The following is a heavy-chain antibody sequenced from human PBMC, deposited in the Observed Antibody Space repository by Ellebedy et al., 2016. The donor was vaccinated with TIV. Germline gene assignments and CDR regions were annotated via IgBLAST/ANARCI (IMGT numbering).Heavy chain of an antibody. D-gene: IGHD4-17*01. CDR1: GFNFRSYW. CDR3: ARRASYGDYAVQVNPWFDP. Sequence: GESLKIPCAASGFNFRSYWRTWVRQAPGKGLEWVAKIRQEGDEIYYVESVKGRFTISRDDAKNSLFLQMNSLRVDDTAVYYCARRASYGDYAVQVNPWFDPWGQGTLVTVSS. CDR2: IRQEGDEI. J-gene: IGHJ5*02. V-gene: IGHV3-7*01.